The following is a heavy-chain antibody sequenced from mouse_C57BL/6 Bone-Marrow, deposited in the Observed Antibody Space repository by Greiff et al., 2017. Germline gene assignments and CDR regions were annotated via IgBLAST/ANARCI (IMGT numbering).Heavy chain of an antibody. J-gene: IGHJ2*01. Sequence: QVQLQQPGAELVMPGASVKLSCKASGYTFTSYWMHWVKQRPGQGLEWIGEIDPSDSYTNYNQKFKGKSTLTVDKSSSTAYMQLSSLTSEDSAVYDCARSRGNYFDYWGQGTTLTVSS. CDR1: GYTFTSYW. CDR3: ARSRGNYFDY. CDR2: IDPSDSYT. V-gene: IGHV1-69*01.